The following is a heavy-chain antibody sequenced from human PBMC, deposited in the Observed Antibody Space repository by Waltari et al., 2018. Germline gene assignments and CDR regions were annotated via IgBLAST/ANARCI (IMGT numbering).Heavy chain of an antibody. CDR1: GFTLSSNA. V-gene: IGHV3-23*01. J-gene: IGHJ4*02. CDR3: AKRGQGYCSGGSCYPFDY. D-gene: IGHD2-15*01. CDR2: ISGSGCSI. Sequence: EVRLWESGGGLVQPGGSLRLSCAASGFTLSSNAMSWVGQAPGKGLEWVSAISGSGCSIYYADSVKGRFTISRDNSKNSLYLQMNSLRAEDTAVYYCAKRGQGYCSGGSCYPFDYWGQGTLVTVSS.